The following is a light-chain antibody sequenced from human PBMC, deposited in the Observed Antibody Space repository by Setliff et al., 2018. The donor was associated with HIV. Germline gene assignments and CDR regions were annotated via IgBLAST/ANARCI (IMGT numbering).Light chain of an antibody. J-gene: IGLJ1*01. V-gene: IGLV2-14*01. CDR3: CSYAGSTLYV. Sequence: SALTQPASVSGSPGQSITISCTGTSSDVGGYKYVYWYQQHPGKAPKLMIYEVSNRPSGISNRFSGSKSGNTASLTISGLQAEDEADYYCCSYAGSTLYVFGTGTKVTVL. CDR1: SSDVGGYKY. CDR2: EVS.